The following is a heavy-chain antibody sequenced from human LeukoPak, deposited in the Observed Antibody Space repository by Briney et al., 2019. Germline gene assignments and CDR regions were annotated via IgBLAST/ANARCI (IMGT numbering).Heavy chain of an antibody. J-gene: IGHJ4*02. CDR2: IFPSHST. CDR1: GLTVSTDY. CDR3: ATKAGSGGGYFDY. Sequence: GGSLRLSCAASGLTVSTDYMSWVREAPGRGLEWGSVIFPSHSTYYADSVKGRITIPRDNSKNAVYLQMNSLRPEDTAVYYCATKAGSGGGYFDYWGQGTLVTVSS. D-gene: IGHD3-10*01. V-gene: IGHV3-53*05.